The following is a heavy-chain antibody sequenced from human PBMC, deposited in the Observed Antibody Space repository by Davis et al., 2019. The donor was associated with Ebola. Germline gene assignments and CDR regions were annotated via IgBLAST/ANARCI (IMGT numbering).Heavy chain of an antibody. CDR2: ISYDGTNE. V-gene: IGHV3-30-3*01. CDR1: GFTFSSYA. D-gene: IGHD5-18*01. J-gene: IGHJ6*03. CDR3: ARHAVSGGRYSYGFYYYYYMDV. Sequence: PGGSLRLSCAASGFTFSSYAMHWVRQAPGRGLECVALISYDGTNEYYADSVKGRFTISRDNSKNTLYLQMNSLRAEDTAVYYCARHAVSGGRYSYGFYYYYYMDVWGKGTTVAVYS.